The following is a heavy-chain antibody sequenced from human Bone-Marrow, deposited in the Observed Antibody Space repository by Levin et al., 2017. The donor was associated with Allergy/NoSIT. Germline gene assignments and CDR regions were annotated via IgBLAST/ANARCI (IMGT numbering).Heavy chain of an antibody. D-gene: IGHD2-2*01. J-gene: IGHJ4*02. Sequence: NASETLSLTCTIAGAPISSVHYWGWIRQPPGKGLEWIGSMYYSGTTYDNPSLKSRVTMSVDTSNNKLFLKLSSVTAADTAVYYCVRQTDDCVSTSCYFDYWGPGILVTVSS. CDR2: MYYSGTT. CDR3: VRQTDDCVSTSCYFDY. CDR1: GAPISSVHY. V-gene: IGHV4-39*07.